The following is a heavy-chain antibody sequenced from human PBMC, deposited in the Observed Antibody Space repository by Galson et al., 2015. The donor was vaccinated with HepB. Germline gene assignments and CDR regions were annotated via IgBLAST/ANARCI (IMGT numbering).Heavy chain of an antibody. CDR1: GFTFSASA. J-gene: IGHJ4*02. V-gene: IGHV3-23*01. CDR3: AKETTGVIDH. Sequence: SLRLSCAASGFTFSASAMNWVRQAPGKGLEWVSVISISGGTVYADSVKGRFTISRDNSKNTLFLQMNSLRAEDTAVYYCAKETTGVIDHWGQGALVTVSS. D-gene: IGHD3-16*02. CDR2: ISISGGT.